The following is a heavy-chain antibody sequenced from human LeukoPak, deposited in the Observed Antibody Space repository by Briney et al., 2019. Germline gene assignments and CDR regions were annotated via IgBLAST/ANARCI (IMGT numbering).Heavy chain of an antibody. CDR2: IYYNGNT. Sequence: SETLSLTCTVSGGSISSGGYYWSWIRQHPGKGLEWIGYIYYNGNTNYNPSLKSRVTISVDTSKNQFSLKLSSVTAADTAVYYCARGNRLLLSPYYFDYWGQGTLVTVSS. CDR3: ARGNRLLLSPYYFDY. J-gene: IGHJ4*02. V-gene: IGHV4-31*03. D-gene: IGHD3-22*01. CDR1: GGSISSGGYY.